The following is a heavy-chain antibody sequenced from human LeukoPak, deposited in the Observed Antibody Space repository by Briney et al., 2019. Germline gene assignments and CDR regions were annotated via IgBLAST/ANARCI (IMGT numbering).Heavy chain of an antibody. CDR2: IYTSVST. V-gene: IGHV4-4*07. CDR1: GGSISSYY. D-gene: IGHD2-21*01. J-gene: IGHJ3*02. Sequence: SETLSLTCTVSGGSISSYYWSWIRQPAGKGLEWIGRIYTSVSTNYNPSLKSRVTMSVDTSKNQFSLNLTTVTAADTAVYYCARDQLLLHNAFDIWGQGTMVTVSS. CDR3: ARDQLLLHNAFDI.